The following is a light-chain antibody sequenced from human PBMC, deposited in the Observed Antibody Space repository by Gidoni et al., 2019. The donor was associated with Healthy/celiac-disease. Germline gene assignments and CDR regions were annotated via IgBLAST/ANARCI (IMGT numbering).Light chain of an antibody. CDR2: DAS. V-gene: IGKV3-11*01. J-gene: IGKJ4*01. CDR3: QQRSNWPPF. CDR1: QSVSSY. Sequence: TPPPATLSLSPGERATLSCRASQSVSSYLAWYQQKPGQAPRLLIYDASNRATGIPARFSGSGSGTDFTLTISSLEPEDFAVYYCQQRSNWPPFFGGGTKVEIK.